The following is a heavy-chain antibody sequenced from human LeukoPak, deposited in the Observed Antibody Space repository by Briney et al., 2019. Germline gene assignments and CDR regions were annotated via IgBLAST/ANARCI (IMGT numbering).Heavy chain of an antibody. CDR1: GGSISSYY. CDR3: ARVGTYGSGSYLSWLDY. Sequence: SETLSLTCTVSGGSISSYYWSWLRQPPGKGLEWSGYIYYSGSTNYNPSLKSRGTISVDTSKNQFSLKLSSVTAADTAVYYCARVGTYGSGSYLSWLDYWGQGTLVTVSS. CDR2: IYYSGST. V-gene: IGHV4-59*01. D-gene: IGHD3-10*01. J-gene: IGHJ4*02.